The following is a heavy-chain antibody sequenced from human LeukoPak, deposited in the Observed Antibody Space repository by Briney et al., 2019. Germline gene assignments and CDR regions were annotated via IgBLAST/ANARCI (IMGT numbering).Heavy chain of an antibody. CDR2: ISGRDGST. V-gene: IGHV3-23*01. D-gene: IGHD6-13*01. CDR3: AKDGRPTSSWYYFDY. Sequence: GGSLRLSCAASGFTFNTYAMSWVRQAPERGLEWVSAISGRDGSTYYADSVKGRFTISRDNSKNTLYLQMNSLRAEDTAVYYCAKDGRPTSSWYYFDYWGQGTLVTVSS. CDR1: GFTFNTYA. J-gene: IGHJ4*02.